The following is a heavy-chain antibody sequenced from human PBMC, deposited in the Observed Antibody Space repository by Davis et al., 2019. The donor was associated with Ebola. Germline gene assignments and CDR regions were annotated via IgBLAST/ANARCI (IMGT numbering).Heavy chain of an antibody. CDR2: IYYNGDT. CDR1: AGYMTTTSYF. J-gene: IGHJ6*03. CDR3: ARDLGVAVAGRFYHYYMDV. V-gene: IGHV4-39*07. Sequence: SETLSLTCNVSAGYMTTTSYFWGWIRQPPGKGLEWVASIYYNGDTYNNPSLTNRVFMSVATSKNQFCLSLTSVTAADTAVYYCARDLGVAVAGRFYHYYMDVWGKGTTVTVSS. D-gene: IGHD6-19*01.